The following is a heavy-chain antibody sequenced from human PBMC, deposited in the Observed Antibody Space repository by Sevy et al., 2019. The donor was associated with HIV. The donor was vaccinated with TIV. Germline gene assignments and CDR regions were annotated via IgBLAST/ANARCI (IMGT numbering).Heavy chain of an antibody. CDR1: GGSVSSGSYY. Sequence: SESPSLTCTVSGGSVSSGSYYWSWIRQPPGKGLEWIGYIYYSGSTNYNPSLKSRVTISVDTSKNQFSLKLSSVTAADTTVYYCARDLLMVRGLRNYYYYGMDVWGQGTTVTVSS. D-gene: IGHD3-10*01. CDR2: IYYSGST. CDR3: ARDLLMVRGLRNYYYYGMDV. V-gene: IGHV4-61*01. J-gene: IGHJ6*02.